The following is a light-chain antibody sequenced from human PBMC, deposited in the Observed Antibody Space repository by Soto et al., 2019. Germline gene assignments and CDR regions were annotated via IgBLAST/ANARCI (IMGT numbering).Light chain of an antibody. CDR2: AAS. CDR1: QGISNY. CDR3: QQSYSTLGT. V-gene: IGKV1-39*01. J-gene: IGKJ1*01. Sequence: IQLTQSPCSLPWCVGDSLTITFRASQGISNYLAWYQQKPGKAPKLLIYAASSLQSGVPSRFSGSGSGTDFTLTISSLQPEDFATYYCQQSYSTLGTFGQGTKVDNK.